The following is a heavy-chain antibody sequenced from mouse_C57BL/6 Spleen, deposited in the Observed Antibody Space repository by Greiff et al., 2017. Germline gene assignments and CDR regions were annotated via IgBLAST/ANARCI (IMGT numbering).Heavy chain of an antibody. D-gene: IGHD1-1*02. V-gene: IGHV1-80*01. J-gene: IGHJ1*03. CDR3: ARSGGGYWYFDV. CDR1: GYAFSSYW. Sequence: VQLQQSGAELVKPGASVKISCKAYGYAFSSYWMNWVKQRPGKGLEWIGQIYPGDGDTNYNGKFKGKATLTADKSSSTAYMQLSSLTSEDSAVYFCARSGGGYWYFDVWGTGTTVTVSS. CDR2: IYPGDGDT.